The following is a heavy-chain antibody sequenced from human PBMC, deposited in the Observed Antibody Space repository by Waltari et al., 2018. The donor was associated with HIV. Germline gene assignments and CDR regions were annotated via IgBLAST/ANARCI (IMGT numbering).Heavy chain of an antibody. CDR3: ARRGARIVGAHPFDY. V-gene: IGHV3-7*01. CDR1: GFTFSSYW. J-gene: IGHJ4*02. Sequence: EVQLVESGGGLVQPGGSLRLSCAASGFTFSSYWMTWVRQAPGKGLEWVASIKQDGREKYYVDSVKGRFTISRDNAKNSLYLQMNILRAEDTAVYYWARRGARIVGAHPFDYWGQGTLVTVSS. D-gene: IGHD1-26*01. CDR2: IKQDGREK.